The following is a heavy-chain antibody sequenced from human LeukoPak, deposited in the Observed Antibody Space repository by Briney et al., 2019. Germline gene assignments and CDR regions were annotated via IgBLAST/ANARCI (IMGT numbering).Heavy chain of an antibody. Sequence: RGSLRLSCAASGFTFSDYYMSWIRQAPGKGLEWVSYISSTGTAIYYADSVKGRFTISRDNAKNSLYLQMDSLRAEDTAVYYCARVLSSGYSPFDYWGQGILVTVSS. J-gene: IGHJ4*02. CDR2: ISSTGTAI. CDR3: ARVLSSGYSPFDY. D-gene: IGHD3-22*01. V-gene: IGHV3-11*01. CDR1: GFTFSDYY.